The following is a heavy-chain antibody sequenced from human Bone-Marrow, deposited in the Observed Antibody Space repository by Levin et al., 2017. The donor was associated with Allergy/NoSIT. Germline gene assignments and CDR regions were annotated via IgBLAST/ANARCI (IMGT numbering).Heavy chain of an antibody. CDR1: GFIFDYS. D-gene: IGHD2/OR15-2a*01. CDR3: AVSTGSFYSVFEY. Sequence: SCVISGFIFDYSMHWVRQTAGGGLEWVSGISANSDILDYADSVKGRFTISRDNAKKSLFLQMDDLRPEDSALCYCAVSTGSFYSVFEYWGQGTLVSVSS. V-gene: IGHV3-9*01. J-gene: IGHJ4*02. CDR2: ISANSDIL.